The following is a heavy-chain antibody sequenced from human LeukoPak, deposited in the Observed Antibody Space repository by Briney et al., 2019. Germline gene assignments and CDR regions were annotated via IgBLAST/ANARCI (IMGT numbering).Heavy chain of an antibody. CDR3: ARDTITIYSGYDPFDY. CDR2: ISAYNGNT. D-gene: IGHD5-12*01. V-gene: IGHV1-18*01. Sequence: ASVKVSCKASGGTFSSYAISWVRQAPGQGLEWMGWISAYNGNTNYAQKLQGRVTMTTDTSTSTAYMELRSLRSDDTAVYYCARDTITIYSGYDPFDYWGQGTLVTVSS. J-gene: IGHJ4*02. CDR1: GGTFSSYA.